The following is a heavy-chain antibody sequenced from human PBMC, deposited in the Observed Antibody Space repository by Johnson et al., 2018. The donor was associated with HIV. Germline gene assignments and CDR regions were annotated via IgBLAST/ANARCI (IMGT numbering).Heavy chain of an antibody. Sequence: VQLVESGGGVVRPGGSLRLSCAASGFTVSSNYMSWVRQAPGKGLEWVSIIYSGGVTNYADSVKGRFTISRDNAKNSLYLQMNSLRAEDTAVYYCARDPDGTTGTTYPDAAFDIWGQGTMVTVSS. CDR1: GFTVSSNY. J-gene: IGHJ3*02. V-gene: IGHV3-66*01. D-gene: IGHD1-1*01. CDR3: ARDPDGTTGTTYPDAAFDI. CDR2: IYSGGVT.